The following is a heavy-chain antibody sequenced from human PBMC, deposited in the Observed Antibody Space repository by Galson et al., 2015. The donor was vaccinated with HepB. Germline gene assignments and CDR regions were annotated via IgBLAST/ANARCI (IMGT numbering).Heavy chain of an antibody. CDR3: ARGSYASDGPVA. D-gene: IGHD2-2*01. CDR2: ISPTSTTI. V-gene: IGHV3-48*01. CDR1: GLTFSSYN. J-gene: IGHJ5*02. Sequence: SLRLACAAPGLTFSSYNMNWARQAPGKGLEWSSFISPTSTTIHYADSVKGRFSISRDSAKNSLFLKMNSLRAEDTAVYYCARGSYASDGPVAWGQGTLVTVSS.